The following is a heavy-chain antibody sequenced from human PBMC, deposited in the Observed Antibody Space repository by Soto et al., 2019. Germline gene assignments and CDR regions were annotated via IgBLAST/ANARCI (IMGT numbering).Heavy chain of an antibody. J-gene: IGHJ4*02. D-gene: IGHD4-17*01. CDR2: IYYTGTT. Sequence: SETLSLTCIVSGSSISSYYWSWIRQPPGKGLEWIGNIYYTGTTNYNPPLKSRVTISVDTSKNQFSLKVSSVSAADTAVYYCLRLGGYYGDYPNFDYWGQGTRVTVSS. CDR1: GSSISSYY. V-gene: IGHV4-59*01. CDR3: LRLGGYYGDYPNFDY.